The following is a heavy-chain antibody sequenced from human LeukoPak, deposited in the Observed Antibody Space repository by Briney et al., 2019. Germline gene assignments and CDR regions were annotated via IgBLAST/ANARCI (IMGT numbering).Heavy chain of an antibody. J-gene: IGHJ3*02. CDR3: ARGGIITSYAFEI. CDR2: ISSTSNYI. D-gene: IGHD1-26*01. CDR1: GFTLSTYA. Sequence: GGSLRLSCAASGFTLSTYAVSWVRQAPGEGRGWVSCISSTSNYIFYAESVRGRFTISRDNANNSLYLQMGSLRAEDTAVYYCARGGIITSYAFEIWGQGAMVTVSS. V-gene: IGHV3-21*01.